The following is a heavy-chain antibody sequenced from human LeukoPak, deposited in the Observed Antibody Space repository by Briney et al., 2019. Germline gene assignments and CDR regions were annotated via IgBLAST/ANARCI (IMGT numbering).Heavy chain of an antibody. CDR1: GFTFSTYW. CDR3: TRAPSEIGGYYPEYFRR. Sequence: GGSLRLSCAASGFTFSTYWMHWVRQAPGKGLVWVSRIKSDGSTNYAEAVKGRLTSSRDNAKNTVSLQMNSLRPEDTGVYYCTRAPSEIGGYYPEYFRRCGEGALVTVSS. CDR2: IKSDGST. J-gene: IGHJ1*01. V-gene: IGHV3-74*01. D-gene: IGHD3-22*01.